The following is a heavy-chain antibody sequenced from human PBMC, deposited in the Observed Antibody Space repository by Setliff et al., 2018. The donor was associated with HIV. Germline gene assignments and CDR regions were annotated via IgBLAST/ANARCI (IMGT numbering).Heavy chain of an antibody. V-gene: IGHV4-59*11. CDR1: GGSISSHY. J-gene: IGHJ4*02. D-gene: IGHD3-10*01. CDR2: IYYRGNT. CDR3: ARVSSGYVSGNYYWFDF. Sequence: SETLSLTCTASGGSISSHYWSWIRQTPGKGLEWMGRIYYRGNTIYNAPLKRRVTTSENTSKNNFALMLRSVAAADTAVYTGARVSSGYVSGNYYWFDFWGQGTLVTVSS.